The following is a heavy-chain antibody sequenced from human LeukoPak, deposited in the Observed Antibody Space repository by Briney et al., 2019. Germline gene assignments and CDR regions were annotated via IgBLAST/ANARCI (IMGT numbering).Heavy chain of an antibody. D-gene: IGHD3-22*01. J-gene: IGHJ4*02. CDR1: GGSISSGGYS. CDR3: ARHQAYYDSSGTYYFDY. V-gene: IGHV4-30-2*01. Sequence: SQTLSLTCAVSGGSISSGGYSWSWIRQPPGKGLEWIGYIYHSGSTYYNPSLKSRVTISVDRSKNQFSLKLSSVTAADTAVYYCARHQAYYDSSGTYYFDYWGQGTLVTVSS. CDR2: IYHSGST.